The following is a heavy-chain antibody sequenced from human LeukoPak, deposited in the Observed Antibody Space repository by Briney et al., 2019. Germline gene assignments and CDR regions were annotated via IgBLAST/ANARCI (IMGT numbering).Heavy chain of an antibody. CDR1: GDSISSSNW. CDR2: IYHSGNT. D-gene: IGHD3-16*02. Sequence: PSGTLSLTCAVSGDSISSSNWWSWVRQPPGKGLEWIGEIYHSGNTNYNPSLKSRVTISVDKSKNQFSLKLSSVTAADTAVYYCARTKSNDYVWGSYRPAYYFDYWGQGTLVTVSS. V-gene: IGHV4-4*02. J-gene: IGHJ4*02. CDR3: ARTKSNDYVWGSYRPAYYFDY.